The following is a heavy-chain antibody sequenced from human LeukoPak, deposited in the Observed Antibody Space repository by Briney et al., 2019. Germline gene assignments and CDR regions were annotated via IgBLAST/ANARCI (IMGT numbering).Heavy chain of an antibody. CDR2: IYYSGST. V-gene: IGHV4-39*01. CDR1: GGSISSSSYY. J-gene: IGHJ4*02. D-gene: IGHD3-9*01. Sequence: SETLSLTCTVSGGSISSSSYYWGWIRQPPGKGLEWIGSIYYSGSTYYNPSLKSRVTISVDTSKNQFSLKLSSVTAADTAVYYCARHNRAYDSLTGYQSTNFDYWGQGTLVTVSS. CDR3: ARHNRAYDSLTGYQSTNFDY.